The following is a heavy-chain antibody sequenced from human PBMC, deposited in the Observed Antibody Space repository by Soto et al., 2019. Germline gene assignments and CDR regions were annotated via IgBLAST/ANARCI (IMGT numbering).Heavy chain of an antibody. CDR2: IYHSGST. Sequence: QLQLQESGSGLVKPSQTLSLTCAVSGGSISSGGYSWSWIRQPPGKGLEWIGYIYHSGSTYYNPSRKSRVTIAVDTTKNQFSLKLSSVTAADTAVYYCARTTVTTSSGWFDPWGQGTLVTVSS. CDR3: ARTTVTTSSGWFDP. V-gene: IGHV4-30-2*01. J-gene: IGHJ5*02. D-gene: IGHD4-17*01. CDR1: GGSISSGGYS.